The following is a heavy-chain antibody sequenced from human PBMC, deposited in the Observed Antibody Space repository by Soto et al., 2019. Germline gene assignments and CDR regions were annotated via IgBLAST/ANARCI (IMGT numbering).Heavy chain of an antibody. V-gene: IGHV1-69*12. Sequence: QVQLVQSGAEVKKPGSSVKVSCKASGGTFSSYAISWVRQAPGQGLEWMGEIIPIFGTANYAQKFQGRVTITADESTSTAYRELSSLRSEDTAVYYCAPDRGPRSGYSPYWFDPWGQGTLVTVSS. J-gene: IGHJ5*02. CDR1: GGTFSSYA. CDR2: IIPIFGTA. D-gene: IGHD3-22*01. CDR3: APDRGPRSGYSPYWFDP.